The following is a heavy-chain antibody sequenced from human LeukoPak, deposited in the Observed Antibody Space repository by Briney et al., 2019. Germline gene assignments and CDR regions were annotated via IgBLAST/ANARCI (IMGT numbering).Heavy chain of an antibody. V-gene: IGHV1-8*01. CDR3: ARGPTYYYDSSGRQALGY. D-gene: IGHD3-22*01. J-gene: IGHJ4*02. CDR1: GYTFTSYD. Sequence: GASVKVSCKASGYTFTSYDINWARQATGQGLEWMGWMNPNSGNTGYAQKFQGRVTMTRNTYISTAYMELSSLRSEDTAVYYCARGPTYYYDSSGRQALGYWGQGTLVTVSS. CDR2: MNPNSGNT.